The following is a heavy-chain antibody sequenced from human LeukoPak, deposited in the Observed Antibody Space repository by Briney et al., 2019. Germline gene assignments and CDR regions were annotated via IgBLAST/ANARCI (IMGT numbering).Heavy chain of an antibody. Sequence: GGSLRLSCAASGFTFSSNAMSWVRQAPGKGLEWVASIKEDGSEKYYVDSVKGRFTISRDNAKNSVYLQMNSLRAEDTAVYYCARDWSDGFDYWGQGTLVTVSS. D-gene: IGHD3-3*01. J-gene: IGHJ4*02. V-gene: IGHV3-7*01. CDR2: IKEDGSEK. CDR3: ARDWSDGFDY. CDR1: GFTFSSNA.